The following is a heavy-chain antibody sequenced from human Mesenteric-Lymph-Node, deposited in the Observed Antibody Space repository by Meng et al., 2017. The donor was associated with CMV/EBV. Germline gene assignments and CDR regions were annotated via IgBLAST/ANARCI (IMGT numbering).Heavy chain of an antibody. D-gene: IGHD1-20*01. CDR2: IKQDGSEK. CDR3: ARDGGVYNWNAFGVYFDY. J-gene: IGHJ4*02. V-gene: IGHV3-7*01. CDR1: GFTFSSYW. Sequence: GGSLRLSCAASGFTFSSYWMSWVRQAPGKGLEWVANIKQDGSEKYYVDSVKGRFTISRDNAKNSLYLQMNSLRAEDTAVYYCARDGGVYNWNAFGVYFDYWGQGTLVTVSS.